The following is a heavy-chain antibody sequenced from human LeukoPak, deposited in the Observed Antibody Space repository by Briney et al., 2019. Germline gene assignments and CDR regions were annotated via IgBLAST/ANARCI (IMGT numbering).Heavy chain of an antibody. Sequence: PSETLSLTCSVPGGSIDTYYCSWIRQPAGKGLEWIAQIHTSGRTDFNPSLKSRVSISMDTPNNQFSLMISSVTAADTAIYYCAGRGLSTGWTFDFWGHGTLVTVSS. D-gene: IGHD6-19*01. CDR3: AGRGLSTGWTFDF. CDR2: IHTSGRT. J-gene: IGHJ4*01. CDR1: GGSIDTYY. V-gene: IGHV4-4*07.